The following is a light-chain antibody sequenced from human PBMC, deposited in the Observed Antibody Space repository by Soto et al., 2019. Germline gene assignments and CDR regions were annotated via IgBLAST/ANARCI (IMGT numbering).Light chain of an antibody. CDR2: AAS. CDR3: QHSYSTPWT. V-gene: IGKV1-39*01. CDR1: QNIYNY. Sequence: DIQMTQSPSSLSASVGDRVTITCRASQNIYNYLNWYQQKPWKAPKLLIYAASSFQSGVPSRFSGSGSGTDSTLTISSLHPEDFATYYYQHSYSTPWTFGQGTKVEIK. J-gene: IGKJ1*01.